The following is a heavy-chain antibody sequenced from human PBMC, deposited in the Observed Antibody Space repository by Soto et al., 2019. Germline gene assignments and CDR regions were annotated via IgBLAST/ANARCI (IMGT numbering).Heavy chain of an antibody. J-gene: IGHJ6*02. D-gene: IGHD3-22*01. CDR3: ARFRAYYDSSCTYGMDV. V-gene: IGHV1-46*01. CDR2: INPSGGST. CDR1: GYTFTSYY. Sequence: ASVKISCKASGYTFTSYYMHWVRQAPGQGLEWMGIINPSGGSTSYAQKFQGRVTMTRDTSTSTVYMELSSLRSEDTAVYYCARFRAYYDSSCTYGMDVWGHGTTVTVS.